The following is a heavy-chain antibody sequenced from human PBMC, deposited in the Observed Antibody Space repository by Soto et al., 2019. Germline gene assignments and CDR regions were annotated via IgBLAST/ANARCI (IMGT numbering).Heavy chain of an antibody. CDR1: GFTFSSYS. D-gene: IGHD2-2*01. CDR2: ISSSSSYI. Sequence: EVQLVESGGGLVKPGGSLRLSCAASGFTFSSYSMNWVRQAPGKGLEWVSSISSSSSYIYYADSVKGRFTISRDNAKNSLYLQMNSLRAEDTAVYYCARDDVVVVPAAMGANYDYYMDVWGKGTTVTVSS. V-gene: IGHV3-21*01. J-gene: IGHJ6*03. CDR3: ARDDVVVVPAAMGANYDYYMDV.